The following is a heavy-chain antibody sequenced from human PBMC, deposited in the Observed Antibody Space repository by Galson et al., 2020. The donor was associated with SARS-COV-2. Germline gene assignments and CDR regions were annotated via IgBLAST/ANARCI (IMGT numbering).Heavy chain of an antibody. V-gene: IGHV4-59*01. CDR3: ARLVGPTTPFDY. J-gene: IGHJ4*02. CDR2: ISYSGST. D-gene: IGHD1-26*01. CDR1: GGSISSYY. Sequence: ETSETLSLTCSVSGGSISSYYWNWIRQPPGKGLEWIGYISYSGSTNYNHSLKSRVTVSVDTSKHQFSLKLSSVTAADTAVYYCARLVGPTTPFDYWGQGTLVTVS.